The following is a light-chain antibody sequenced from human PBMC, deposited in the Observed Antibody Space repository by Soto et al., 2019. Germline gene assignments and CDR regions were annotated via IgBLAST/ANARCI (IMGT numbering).Light chain of an antibody. V-gene: IGKV3-15*01. Sequence: EIVMTQSPVTLSLSPGERATLSCRAGESVSSNLAWYQQKPGQAPRLLIYGASTRATGVPARFTGSGSGTEFTLTISRLEPEDFAVYYCQQYGNAPFTFGPGTKVDIK. J-gene: IGKJ3*01. CDR2: GAS. CDR3: QQYGNAPFT. CDR1: ESVSSN.